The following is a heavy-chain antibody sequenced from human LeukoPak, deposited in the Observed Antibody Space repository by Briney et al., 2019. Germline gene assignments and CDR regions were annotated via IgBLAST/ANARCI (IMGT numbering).Heavy chain of an antibody. Sequence: RGSLRLSCVASGLTFSSYWMSWVRQAPGKGLEWVANIKQDGGEKYYVDSVVGRFTISRDNAKNSLYLQMNSLRAEDTALYHCARVRGYSGYEFDYWGQGTLVTVSS. D-gene: IGHD5-12*01. V-gene: IGHV3-7*03. CDR1: GLTFSSYW. J-gene: IGHJ4*02. CDR3: ARVRGYSGYEFDY. CDR2: IKQDGGEK.